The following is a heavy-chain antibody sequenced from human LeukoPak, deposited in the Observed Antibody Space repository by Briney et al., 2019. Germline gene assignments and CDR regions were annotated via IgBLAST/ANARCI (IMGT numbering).Heavy chain of an antibody. J-gene: IGHJ4*02. CDR2: ANLQGST. CDR3: AREGGPYRPLDY. V-gene: IGHV4-4*02. CDR1: GGSITSTNY. Sequence: PSGTLSLTCGVSGGSITSTNYWTWVRQPPGKGLEWIGEANLQGSTNYNPSLMGRVAISVDTSENHISLQLTSVTAADTAVYYCAREGGPYRPLDYSGQGALVTVSS.